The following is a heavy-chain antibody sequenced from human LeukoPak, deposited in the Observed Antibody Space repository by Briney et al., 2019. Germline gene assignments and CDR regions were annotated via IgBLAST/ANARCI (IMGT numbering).Heavy chain of an antibody. CDR1: GGSISSYY. CDR2: IYYSGST. D-gene: IGHD6-13*01. V-gene: IGHV4-59*01. Sequence: SETLSLTCTVSGGSISSYYWSWIRQPPGKGLEWIGYIYYSGSTNYNPSLKSRVTVSVDTSKNQFSLKLSSVTAADTAVYYCARKISSWDNWFDPWGQGTLVTVSS. CDR3: ARKISSWDNWFDP. J-gene: IGHJ5*02.